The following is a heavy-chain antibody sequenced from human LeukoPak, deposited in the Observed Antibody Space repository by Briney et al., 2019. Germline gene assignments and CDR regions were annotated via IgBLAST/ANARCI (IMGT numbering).Heavy chain of an antibody. CDR1: GYSFSNYW. Sequence: GESLKISCKGSGYSFSNYWIGWVRQMPGKGLEWMGIIYPGDSDTRYSPSFQGQVTISADKSISTAYLQWSSLKALDTATYYCARRYDNSGFYTYWGQGTLVTVSS. J-gene: IGHJ4*02. CDR2: IYPGDSDT. V-gene: IGHV5-51*01. CDR3: ARRYDNSGFYTY. D-gene: IGHD3-22*01.